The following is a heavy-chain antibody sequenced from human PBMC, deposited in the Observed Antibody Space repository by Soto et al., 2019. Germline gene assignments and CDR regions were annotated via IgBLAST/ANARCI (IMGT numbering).Heavy chain of an antibody. CDR2: IKGDGSEK. J-gene: IGHJ4*02. Sequence: EVQLVESGGDLVQPGGSLRLSCAASGVTFSVTWMTWFRQAPGKGLEWVATIKGDGSEKHYVDSVKGRFTISRDNAKNSVYLQMNSMRVDDTAVYYCGRGDGFLTKSWGQGTLVTVSS. D-gene: IGHD3-9*01. CDR3: GRGDGFLTKS. CDR1: GVTFSVTW. V-gene: IGHV3-7*04.